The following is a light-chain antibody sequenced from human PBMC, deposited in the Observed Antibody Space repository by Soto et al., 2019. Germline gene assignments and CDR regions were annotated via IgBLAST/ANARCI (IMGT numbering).Light chain of an antibody. CDR2: KAS. J-gene: IGKJ5*01. CDR1: QSISSW. CDR3: QQLLSYPIT. V-gene: IGKV1-5*03. Sequence: DIQMTQSPSSVSASVGDRVTITCRASQSISSWLAWYQQKPGKAPKLLIYKASSLESGVPSRFSGSGSGTSFTLTISSLQPEDFATYYCQQLLSYPITFGQGTRLEIK.